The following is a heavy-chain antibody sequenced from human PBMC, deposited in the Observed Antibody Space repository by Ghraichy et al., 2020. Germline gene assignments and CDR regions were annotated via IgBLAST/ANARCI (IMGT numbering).Heavy chain of an antibody. CDR1: GYTFTSYG. D-gene: IGHD4-23*01. Sequence: ASVKVSCKASGYTFTSYGISWVRQAPGQGLEWMGWISAYNGNTNYAQKLQGRVTMTTDTSTSTAYMELRSLRSDDTAVYYCARGPSPSMGYGGNSRYWYFDLWGRGTLVTVSS. V-gene: IGHV1-18*01. CDR3: ARGPSPSMGYGGNSRYWYFDL. CDR2: ISAYNGNT. J-gene: IGHJ2*01.